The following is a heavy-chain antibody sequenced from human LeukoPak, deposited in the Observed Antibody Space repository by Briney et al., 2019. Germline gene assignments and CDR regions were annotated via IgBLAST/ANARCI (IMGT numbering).Heavy chain of an antibody. CDR3: ARDSDVHCSGGSCTNFDC. Sequence: PGGSLRLSCAASGFTFSSYTMNWVRQAPGKGLEWVSSISSSSSYIYYADSVKGRFTISRDNAKNSLYLQMNTLRAEDTAVYYCARDSDVHCSGGSCTNFDCWGQGTLVTVSS. CDR2: ISSSSSYI. CDR1: GFTFSSYT. V-gene: IGHV3-21*01. D-gene: IGHD2-15*01. J-gene: IGHJ4*02.